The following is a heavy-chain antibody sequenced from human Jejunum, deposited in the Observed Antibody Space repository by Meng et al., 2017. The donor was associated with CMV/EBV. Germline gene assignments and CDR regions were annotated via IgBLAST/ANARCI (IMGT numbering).Heavy chain of an antibody. J-gene: IGHJ6*02. CDR2: VSYDGSDK. CDR1: FTFGSFP. Sequence: FTFGSFPMHWVRQAPGKGLEWVSVVSYDGSDKYYVDSVKGRFTISRDNSKSTLYLQMNSLRVEDTAVYYCAKDITDFGVAGRGIDVWGQGITVTVSS. V-gene: IGHV3-30*04. CDR3: AKDITDFGVAGRGIDV. D-gene: IGHD3-3*01.